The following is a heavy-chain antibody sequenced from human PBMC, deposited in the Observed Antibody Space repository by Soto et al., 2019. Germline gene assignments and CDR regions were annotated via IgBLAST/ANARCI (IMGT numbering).Heavy chain of an antibody. Sequence: GGSLRLSCAASGFTFSSYGMHWVRQAPGKGLEWVAVIWYDGSNKYYADSVKGRFTISRDNSKNTLYLQMNSLRAEDTAVYYCARDLGCSSTSCSYGMDVWGQGTTVTVSS. CDR1: GFTFSSYG. D-gene: IGHD2-2*01. J-gene: IGHJ6*02. V-gene: IGHV3-33*01. CDR2: IWYDGSNK. CDR3: ARDLGCSSTSCSYGMDV.